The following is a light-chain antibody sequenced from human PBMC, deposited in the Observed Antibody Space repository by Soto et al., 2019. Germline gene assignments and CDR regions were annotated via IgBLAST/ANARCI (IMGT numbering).Light chain of an antibody. V-gene: IGKV3-20*01. CDR1: QTVSSNY. CDR2: GAS. J-gene: IGKJ4*01. Sequence: EIVLTQSPGTPSLSPGERATLSCRASQTVSSNYLAWYQQKPGQAPILLIDGASSRATGIPARFSGSGSGTDFTLTISSLEPEGFAVYFCQQYSRAPGTFGGGTKVEI. CDR3: QQYSRAPGT.